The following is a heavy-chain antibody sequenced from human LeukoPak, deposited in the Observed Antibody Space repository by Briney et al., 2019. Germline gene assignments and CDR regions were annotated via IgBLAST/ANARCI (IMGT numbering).Heavy chain of an antibody. CDR3: AKDLGVRAAAGSDY. CDR1: GFTFDDYA. D-gene: IGHD6-13*01. V-gene: IGHV3-9*01. Sequence: GGSLKLSCAASGFTFDDYAMHWVRQAPGKGLEWVSGISWSSGSIGYADSVKGRFTISRDNAKNSLYLQMNSLRAEDTALYYCAKDLGVRAAAGSDYWGQGTLVTVSS. CDR2: ISWSSGSI. J-gene: IGHJ4*02.